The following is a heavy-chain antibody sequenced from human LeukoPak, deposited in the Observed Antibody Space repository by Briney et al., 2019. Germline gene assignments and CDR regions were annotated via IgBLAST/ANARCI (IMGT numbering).Heavy chain of an antibody. CDR2: ISSASNTI. Sequence: GGSLRLYCAASGFTFSSYSMNWVRQAPGKGVECVSYISSASNTIYYADSVKGRFTISSDNAKNSLYLQMNSLRAEDTAMYYCARGGWFGDNNWFDPWGQGTLVTVSS. CDR3: ARGGWFGDNNWFDP. J-gene: IGHJ5*02. V-gene: IGHV3-48*01. CDR1: GFTFSSYS. D-gene: IGHD3-10*01.